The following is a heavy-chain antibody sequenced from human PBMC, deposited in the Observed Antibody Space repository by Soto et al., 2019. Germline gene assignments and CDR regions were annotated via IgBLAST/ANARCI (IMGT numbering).Heavy chain of an antibody. V-gene: IGHV3-48*03. CDR1: GFTFSSYE. D-gene: IGHD3-22*01. CDR2: ISSSGSTT. CDR3: ARDLGGYYDSSGYIY. J-gene: IGHJ4*02. Sequence: GGSLRLSCEVSGFTFSSYEMSWVRQAPGKGLECIAYISSSGSTTDHADSVKGRFTVSRDNAKNSLYLQMNSLRAEDTAVYYCARDLGGYYDSSGYIYWGQGTLVTVSS.